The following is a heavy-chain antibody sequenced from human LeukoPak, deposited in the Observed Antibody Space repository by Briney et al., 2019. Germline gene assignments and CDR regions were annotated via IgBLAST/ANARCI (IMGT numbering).Heavy chain of an antibody. J-gene: IGHJ5*02. V-gene: IGHV1-69*13. CDR2: IIPIFGTA. D-gene: IGHD6-19*01. CDR1: GGTFSSYA. Sequence: SVKVSCKASGGTFSSYAISWVRQAPGQGLEWMGGIIPIFGTANYAQKFQGRVTITADESTSTAYMELSSLRSKDTAVYYCAGEALPIAVAGTNWFDPWGQGTLVTVSS. CDR3: AGEALPIAVAGTNWFDP.